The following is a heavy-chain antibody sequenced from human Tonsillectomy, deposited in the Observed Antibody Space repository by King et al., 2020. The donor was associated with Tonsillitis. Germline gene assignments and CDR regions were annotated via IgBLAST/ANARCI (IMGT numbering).Heavy chain of an antibody. V-gene: IGHV3-9*01. D-gene: IGHD5-12*01. J-gene: IGHJ4*02. CDR2: ISWNSGSI. CDR3: AKDYGYAGFSSYFDF. Sequence: VQLVESGGGLVQPGRSLRLSCAASGFTFDDYAMHWVRQAPGKGLEWVSGISWNSGSIGYADFVKGRFTISRDNAKNSLYLQMSSLRAEDTALYYCAKDYGYAGFSSYFDFWGQGTLVTVSS. CDR1: GFTFDDYA.